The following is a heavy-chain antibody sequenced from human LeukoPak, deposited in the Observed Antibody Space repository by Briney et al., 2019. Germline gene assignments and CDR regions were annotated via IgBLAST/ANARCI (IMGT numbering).Heavy chain of an antibody. V-gene: IGHV3-23*01. J-gene: IGHJ4*02. Sequence: GGSLRLSCEASGFTFSSYAMSWVRQAPGKGLQWVSVISGGGGSTYYADSVKGRFTISRDNSKKTLFLQMNSLRAEDTAIYYCAKAVNRYGDFDYWGQGTLVTVSS. D-gene: IGHD4-17*01. CDR3: AKAVNRYGDFDY. CDR1: GFTFSSYA. CDR2: ISGGGGST.